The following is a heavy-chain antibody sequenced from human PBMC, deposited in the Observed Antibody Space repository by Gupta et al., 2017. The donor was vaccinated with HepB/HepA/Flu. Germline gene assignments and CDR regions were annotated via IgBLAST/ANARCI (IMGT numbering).Heavy chain of an antibody. CDR1: GFTFDDYA. J-gene: IGHJ4*02. CDR2: ISWNSGSI. Sequence: EVQLVASGGGLVQPGRSLRLSCAASGFTFDDYAMHWVRQAPGKGLEWVSGISWNSGSIGYADSVKGRFTISRDNAKNSLYLRMNSLRAEDTALYYCAKDMISSGWYRGIDYWGQGTLVTVSS. V-gene: IGHV3-9*01. D-gene: IGHD6-19*01. CDR3: AKDMISSGWYRGIDY.